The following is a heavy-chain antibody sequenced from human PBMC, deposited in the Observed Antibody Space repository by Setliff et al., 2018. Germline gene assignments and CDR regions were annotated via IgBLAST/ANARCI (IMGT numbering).Heavy chain of an antibody. D-gene: IGHD6-25*01. J-gene: IGHJ4*02. Sequence: PGGSLRLSCAASGFTFSTYGLNWVRQAPGKGLEWISYLNNDGTTIYYANSVRGRFTFSRDNSRDSLYLQMNSLRAEDTAVYYCVRDTTSGWMLTNWGQGTLVTVSS. V-gene: IGHV3-48*04. CDR2: LNNDGTTI. CDR1: GFTFSTYG. CDR3: VRDTTSGWMLTN.